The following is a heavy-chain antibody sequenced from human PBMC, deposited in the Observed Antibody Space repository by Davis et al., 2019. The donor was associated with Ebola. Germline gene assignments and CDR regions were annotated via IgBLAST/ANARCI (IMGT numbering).Heavy chain of an antibody. CDR3: AKRATVKVAGANYYNAMDV. D-gene: IGHD6-19*01. CDR1: GFSFSNYG. Sequence: PGGSLRLSCAASGFSFSNYGMHWVRQAPGKGLEWVAIVSYDGSNEYYADSVKGRFTVSRDNSKNTLYLQMSSLRAEDTAVYYCAKRATVKVAGANYYNAMDVWGKGTTVTVSS. V-gene: IGHV3-30*18. J-gene: IGHJ6*04. CDR2: VSYDGSNE.